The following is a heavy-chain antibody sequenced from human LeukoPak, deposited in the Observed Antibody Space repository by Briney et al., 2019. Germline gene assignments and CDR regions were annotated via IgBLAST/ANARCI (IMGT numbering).Heavy chain of an antibody. Sequence: ASVKVSCKASGGTFSSYAISWVRQAPGQGLEWMGWISAYNGNTNYAQKLQGRVTMTTDTSTSTAYMELRSLRSDDTAVYYCARVLRYSSSWLRGGNWFDPWGQGTLVTVSS. D-gene: IGHD6-13*01. J-gene: IGHJ5*02. CDR2: ISAYNGNT. CDR1: GGTFSSYA. CDR3: ARVLRYSSSWLRGGNWFDP. V-gene: IGHV1-18*01.